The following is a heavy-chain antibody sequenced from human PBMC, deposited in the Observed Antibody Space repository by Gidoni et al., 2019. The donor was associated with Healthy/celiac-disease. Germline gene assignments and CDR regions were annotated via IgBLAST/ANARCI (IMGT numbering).Heavy chain of an antibody. CDR2: ISGSGGST. CDR1: GFTFRSYA. J-gene: IGHJ4*02. D-gene: IGHD6-13*01. V-gene: IGHV3-23*01. Sequence: EVQLLESGGGLVQPGGSLRLSCAASGFTFRSYAMSWVRQAPGKGLEWVSAISGSGGSTYYADAVKGRFTISRDNSKNTLYLQMNSLRAEDTAVYYCAKVKPSRRVDSSSWYDYWGQGTLVTVSS. CDR3: AKVKPSRRVDSSSWYDY.